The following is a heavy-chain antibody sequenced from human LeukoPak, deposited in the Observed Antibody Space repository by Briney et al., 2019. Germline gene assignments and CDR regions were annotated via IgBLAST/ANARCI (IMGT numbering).Heavy chain of an antibody. CDR2: IKSKTDGGTT. J-gene: IGHJ4*02. CDR1: GFTFTNAW. CDR3: QGGRF. V-gene: IGHV3-15*01. D-gene: IGHD1-26*01. Sequence: PGGSLRLSCSASGFTFTNAWMSWVRQAPGKGLEWVGRIKSKTDGGTTDYAAPVKGRFSISRDDSKNTLNLQMNSLKSEDTAVYYCQGGRFWGQGTLVTVSS.